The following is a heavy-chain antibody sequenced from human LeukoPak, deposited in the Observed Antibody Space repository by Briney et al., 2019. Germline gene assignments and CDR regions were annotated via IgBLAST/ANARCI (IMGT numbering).Heavy chain of an antibody. CDR2: INAGNGNT. V-gene: IGHV1-3*03. CDR1: GYTFTTYA. Sequence: ASVKVSCKASGYTFTTYAMHWVRQAPGQRLEWMGWINAGNGNTKYSQEFQGRVTFTRDTSASTSYMELSSLRSEDMAVYYCARGNSGSHDYWGQGTLVTVSS. CDR3: ARGNSGSHDY. D-gene: IGHD1-26*01. J-gene: IGHJ4*02.